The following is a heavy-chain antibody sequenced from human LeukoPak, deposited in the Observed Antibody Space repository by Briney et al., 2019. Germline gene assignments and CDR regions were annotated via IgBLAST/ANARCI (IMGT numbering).Heavy chain of an antibody. D-gene: IGHD3-3*01. CDR3: ARDSYYDFWSGYVNWFDP. V-gene: IGHV4-4*07. Sequence: PSETLSLTCSVSGGPSGAYYWSWIRQPAGKGLEWIGRMFSSGISTYNPSLRSRVTMSVDTSKNQISLNLSSVTAADTAVYYCARDSYYDFWSGYVNWFDPWGQGTLVIVSP. CDR1: GGPSGAYY. J-gene: IGHJ5*02. CDR2: MFSSGIS.